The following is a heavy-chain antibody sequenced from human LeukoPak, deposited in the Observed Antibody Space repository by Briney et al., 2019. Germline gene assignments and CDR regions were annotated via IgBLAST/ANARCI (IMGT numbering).Heavy chain of an antibody. CDR3: AREAGSRRSSGWYRGD. D-gene: IGHD6-19*01. Sequence: GASVKVSCKASGYTFTGYYMHWVRQAPGQGLEWMGWINPNSGGTNYAQKFQGRVTMTRDTSISTAYMELSRLRSDDTAVYYCAREAGSRRSSGWYRGDWGQGTLVTVSS. V-gene: IGHV1-2*02. CDR1: GYTFTGYY. J-gene: IGHJ4*02. CDR2: INPNSGGT.